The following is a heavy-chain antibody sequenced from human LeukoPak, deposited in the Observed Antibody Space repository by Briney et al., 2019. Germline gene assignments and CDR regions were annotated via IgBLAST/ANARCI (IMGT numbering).Heavy chain of an antibody. CDR2: ISSSSSTI. D-gene: IGHD2-15*01. CDR3: ARAGTCSGGSCYSDY. J-gene: IGHJ4*02. Sequence: GGSLRLSCAASGFTFSSYSMNWVRQAPGKGLEWVSYISSSSSTIYYADSVKGRFTISRDNAKNSLYLQMNSLRAEDTAVYYCARAGTCSGGSCYSDYWGQGTLVTVSS. V-gene: IGHV3-48*01. CDR1: GFTFSSYS.